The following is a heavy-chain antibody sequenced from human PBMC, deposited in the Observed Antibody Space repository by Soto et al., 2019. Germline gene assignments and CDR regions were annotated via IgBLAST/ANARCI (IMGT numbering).Heavy chain of an antibody. CDR2: IYYSGST. V-gene: IGHV4-31*03. Sequence: PSETLSLTCTVSGGSISSGGYYWSWIRQHPGKGLEWIGYIYYSGSTYYNPSLKSRVTISVDTSKNQFSLKLSSVTAADTAVYYCARVESGDDFWSGYSVPKSFDYWGQGTLVTVSS. J-gene: IGHJ4*02. D-gene: IGHD3-3*01. CDR1: GGSISSGGYY. CDR3: ARVESGDDFWSGYSVPKSFDY.